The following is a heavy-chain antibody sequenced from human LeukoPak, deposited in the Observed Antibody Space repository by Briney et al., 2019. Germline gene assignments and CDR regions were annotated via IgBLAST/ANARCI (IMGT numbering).Heavy chain of an antibody. CDR1: GGSVSSGSYY. CDR2: IYHSGST. V-gene: IGHV4-61*01. Sequence: SSETLSLTCTVSGGSVSSGSYYWSWIRQPAGKGLEWIGQIYHSGSTSYNPSLRSRVTMSVDKSKNQFSLRLYSVTAADTAVYYCARVTRFCSDTSCFDWFDPWGQGTLVTVSS. D-gene: IGHD2-2*01. CDR3: ARVTRFCSDTSCFDWFDP. J-gene: IGHJ5*02.